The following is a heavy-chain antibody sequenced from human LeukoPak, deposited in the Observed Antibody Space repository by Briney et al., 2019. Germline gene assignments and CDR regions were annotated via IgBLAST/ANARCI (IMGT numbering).Heavy chain of an antibody. CDR1: GFTFSNYG. CDR3: AKKAFDSGSYHWFDP. V-gene: IGHV3-30*18. J-gene: IGHJ5*02. CDR2: ISCGGSNK. D-gene: IGHD3-10*01. Sequence: PGRSLRLSCAASGFTFSNYGMHWVRQAPGKGLEWVAFISCGGSNKYYADSVKGRFTISRDNSKNTVSLQMNSLRAEDTAVYYCAKKAFDSGSYHWFDPWGQGTLVTVSS.